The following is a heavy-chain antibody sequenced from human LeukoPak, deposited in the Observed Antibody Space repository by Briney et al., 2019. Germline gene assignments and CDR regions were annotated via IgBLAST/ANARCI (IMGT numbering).Heavy chain of an antibody. CDR2: IRFDGTNE. Sequence: PGGSLRLSCAASGFSFSNYGMHWVRQAPGKGLEWVAFIRFDGTNEFYADSVKGRFTISRDNAKNSLYLQMNSLRAEDTAVYYCARARDGYFDYWGQGTLVTVSS. D-gene: IGHD3-22*01. J-gene: IGHJ4*02. CDR3: ARARDGYFDY. V-gene: IGHV3-30*02. CDR1: GFSFSNYG.